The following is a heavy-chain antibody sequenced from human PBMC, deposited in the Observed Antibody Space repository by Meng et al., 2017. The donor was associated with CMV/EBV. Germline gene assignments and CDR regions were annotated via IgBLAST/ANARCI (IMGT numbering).Heavy chain of an antibody. Sequence: GESLKISCAASGFTFSNAWMSWVRQAPGKGLEWVGRIKSKTDGGTTDYAAPVKGRFTISRDDSKNTLYLQMNSLKTEDTAVYYCTYTVAAAAPWYDDDYWGQGTLVTVSS. CDR2: IKSKTDGGTT. J-gene: IGHJ4*02. CDR1: GFTFSNAW. CDR3: TYTVAAAAPWYDDDY. D-gene: IGHD6-13*01. V-gene: IGHV3-15*01.